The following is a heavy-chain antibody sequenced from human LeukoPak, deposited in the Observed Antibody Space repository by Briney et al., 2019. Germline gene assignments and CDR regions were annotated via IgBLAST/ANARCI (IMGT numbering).Heavy chain of an antibody. CDR3: ARDVDSSSRTPGVFDY. Sequence: QPGGSLRLSCAASGFTFSSYAMHWVRQAPGKGLEWVAVISYDGSNKYYADSVKGRFTISRDNSKSTLYLQMNSLRAEDTAVYYCARDVDSSSRTPGVFDYWGQGTLVTVSS. J-gene: IGHJ4*02. D-gene: IGHD6-13*01. CDR2: ISYDGSNK. V-gene: IGHV3-30-3*01. CDR1: GFTFSSYA.